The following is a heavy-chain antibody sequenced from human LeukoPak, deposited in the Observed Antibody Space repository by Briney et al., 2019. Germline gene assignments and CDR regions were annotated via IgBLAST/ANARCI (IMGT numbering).Heavy chain of an antibody. CDR1: GDSISSNSAT. CDR2: TYYRSRWFN. CDR3: AGGHENYYHVFDV. V-gene: IGHV6-1*01. Sequence: SQTLSLTCAISGDSISSNSATWNWIRQSPSRGLEWLGRTYYRSRWFNDYTVSVKSRMTINPDTSKNQFSLQLKSVTPEDTAVYYCAGGHENYYHVFDVWGKGTTVTVSS. J-gene: IGHJ6*04.